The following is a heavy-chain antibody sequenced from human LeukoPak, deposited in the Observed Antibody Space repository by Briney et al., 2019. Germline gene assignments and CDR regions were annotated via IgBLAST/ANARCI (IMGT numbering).Heavy chain of an antibody. D-gene: IGHD1-1*01. CDR2: TYYRSKWYN. CDR1: GDSVSSKSAV. V-gene: IGHV6-1*01. CDR3: ARDSFDGNNWFDP. Sequence: SQTLSLTCAISGDSVSSKSAVWNWIRQSPSRGLEWLGRTYYRSKWYNDYAVSVKSRITITPDTSKNQFSLQLNSVTPEDTAVYYCARDSFDGNNWFDPWGQGTLVTVSS. J-gene: IGHJ5*02.